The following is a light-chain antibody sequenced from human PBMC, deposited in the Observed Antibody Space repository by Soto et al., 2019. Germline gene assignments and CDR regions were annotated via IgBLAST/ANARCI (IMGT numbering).Light chain of an antibody. CDR1: QSVNW. Sequence: DIQMTQSPSTLSASVGDRVTITCRASQSVNWLAWYQQKPGKAPKLLIYKASSLEVGVPSRFSGSGSGTEFTLTISSLQPDDFATHYCQQYNSYRSWTFGQGTKVEIK. V-gene: IGKV1-5*03. CDR3: QQYNSYRSWT. J-gene: IGKJ1*01. CDR2: KAS.